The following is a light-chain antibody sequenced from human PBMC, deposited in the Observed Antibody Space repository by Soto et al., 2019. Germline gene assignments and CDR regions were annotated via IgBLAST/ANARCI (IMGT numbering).Light chain of an antibody. CDR3: QSYESSLSVV. Sequence: QSVLTQPPSVSGAPGQRVTISCTGSSSNIGACYDVPWYQQLPGTAPKLLIYGNSNRPSGVPDRFSGSKSGTSASLAITGLQAEDEADYYCQSYESSLSVVFGGGTKLTVL. CDR2: GNS. V-gene: IGLV1-40*01. CDR1: SSNIGACYD. J-gene: IGLJ2*01.